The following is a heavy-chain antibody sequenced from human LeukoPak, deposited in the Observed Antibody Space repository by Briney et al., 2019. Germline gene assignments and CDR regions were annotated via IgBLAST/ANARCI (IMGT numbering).Heavy chain of an antibody. CDR1: GGSISSYY. V-gene: IGHV4-59*12. Sequence: SETLSLTCTVSGGSISSYYWSWIRQPPGKGLEWIGYIYYSGSTNYNPSLKSRVTISVDTSKNQFSLKLSSVTAADTAVYYCARGFGAHDYGDYPPYRFDYWGQGTLVTVSS. D-gene: IGHD4-17*01. CDR2: IYYSGST. J-gene: IGHJ4*02. CDR3: ARGFGAHDYGDYPPYRFDY.